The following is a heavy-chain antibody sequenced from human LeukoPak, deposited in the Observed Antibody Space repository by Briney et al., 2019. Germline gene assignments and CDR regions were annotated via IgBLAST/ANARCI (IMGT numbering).Heavy chain of an antibody. Sequence: GGSLRLSCAASGFTFSSYTMNWVRQAPGKGLELVSSISSSSSYIYYADSVKGRFTISRDNAKNSLYLQMNSLRAEDTAVYYCARDTYDILTGYYKWAFDIWGQGTMVTVSS. D-gene: IGHD3-9*01. CDR1: GFTFSSYT. J-gene: IGHJ3*02. V-gene: IGHV3-21*06. CDR2: ISSSSSYI. CDR3: ARDTYDILTGYYKWAFDI.